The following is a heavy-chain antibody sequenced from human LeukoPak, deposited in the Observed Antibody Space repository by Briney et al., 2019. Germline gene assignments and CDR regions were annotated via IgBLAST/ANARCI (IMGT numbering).Heavy chain of an antibody. D-gene: IGHD3-3*01. V-gene: IGHV3-23*01. Sequence: PGGSLRLSCGASGFTFSTYAMTWVRQAPGKGLEWVSAISATGGSPYYADSVKGRFTISRDNSKNTLYLQMNSLRAEDTAVYYCAKGKVSAFLNWFDPWGQGTLVTVS. J-gene: IGHJ5*02. CDR1: GFTFSTYA. CDR2: ISATGGSP. CDR3: AKGKVSAFLNWFDP.